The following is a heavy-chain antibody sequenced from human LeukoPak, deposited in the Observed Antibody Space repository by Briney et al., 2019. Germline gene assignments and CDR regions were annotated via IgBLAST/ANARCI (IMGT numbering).Heavy chain of an antibody. V-gene: IGHV3-15*01. Sequence: GGSLRLSCAASGFTFSNAWMSWVRQAPGKGLEWVGRIKSKTDGGTTDYAAPVEGRFTISRDDSKNTLYLQMNSLKTEDTAVYYCTTGEGIAAAATDYWGQGTLVTVSS. CDR1: GFTFSNAW. D-gene: IGHD6-13*01. CDR3: TTGEGIAAAATDY. J-gene: IGHJ4*02. CDR2: IKSKTDGGTT.